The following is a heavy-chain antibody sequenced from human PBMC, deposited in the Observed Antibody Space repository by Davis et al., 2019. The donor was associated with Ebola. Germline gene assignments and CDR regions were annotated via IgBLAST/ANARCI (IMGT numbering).Heavy chain of an antibody. CDR1: GFTFSSYG. Sequence: PGGSLRLSCAASGFTFSSYGMHWVRQAPGKGLEWVAVIWYDGSNKYYADSVKGRFTISRDNSKNTLYLQMNSLRAEDTAVYYSARKGQWELLQYYYYGMDVWGQGTTVTVSS. D-gene: IGHD1-26*01. CDR2: IWYDGSNK. CDR3: ARKGQWELLQYYYYGMDV. V-gene: IGHV3-33*08. J-gene: IGHJ6*02.